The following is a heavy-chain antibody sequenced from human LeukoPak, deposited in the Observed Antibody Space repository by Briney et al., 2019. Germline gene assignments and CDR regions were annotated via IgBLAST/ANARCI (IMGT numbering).Heavy chain of an antibody. CDR3: ARAGDILPGYYYDY. J-gene: IGHJ4*02. CDR2: ISPNSGAT. Sequence: ASVKVSCKASGYTFTGYYVHWVRQAPGQGLEWMGWISPNSGATNYAQKFQGWFTMTRDTSITTAYMELSRLRSDDTAVYYCARAGDILPGYYYDYWGQGTLVTVSS. CDR1: GYTFTGYY. D-gene: IGHD3-9*01. V-gene: IGHV1-2*04.